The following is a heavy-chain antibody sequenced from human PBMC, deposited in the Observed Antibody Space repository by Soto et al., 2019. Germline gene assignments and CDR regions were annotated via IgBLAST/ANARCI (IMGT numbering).Heavy chain of an antibody. D-gene: IGHD4-4*01. J-gene: IGHJ6*02. CDR2: IYPGDSDT. CDR1: GYSFTSYW. CDR3: ARQEGNPYYYYYGMDV. Sequence: PGESLKISCKGSGYSFTSYWIGWVRQMPGKGLEWMGIIYPGDSDTRYSPSFQGQVTISADKSISTAYLQWSSLKASDTAMYYCARQEGNPYYYYYGMDVWGQGTTVTVSS. V-gene: IGHV5-51*01.